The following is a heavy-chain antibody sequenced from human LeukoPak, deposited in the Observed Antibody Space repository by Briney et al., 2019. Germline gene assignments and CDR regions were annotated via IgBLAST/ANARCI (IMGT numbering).Heavy chain of an antibody. V-gene: IGHV3-7*01. CDR2: IKQDGSEK. J-gene: IGHJ3*02. CDR1: GFTFSSYW. Sequence: GGSLRLSCAASGFTFSSYWMSWVRQAPGKGLEWVANIKQDGSEKYYVDSVKGRFTISRDNAKNSLYLQMNSLRAEDTAVYYCARGVTMVRGPPVDAFDIWGQGTMVTVSS. CDR3: ARGVTMVRGPPVDAFDI. D-gene: IGHD3-10*01.